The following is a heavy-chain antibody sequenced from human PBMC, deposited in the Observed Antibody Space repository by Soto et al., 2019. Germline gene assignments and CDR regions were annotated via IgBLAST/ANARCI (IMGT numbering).Heavy chain of an antibody. CDR2: ISAYNGNT. CDR1: GYTFTSYG. J-gene: IGHJ6*03. D-gene: IGHD1-7*01. V-gene: IGHV1-18*01. CDR3: ARWGNYEGYYYYYMDV. Sequence: ASVKVSCKASGYTFTSYGISWVRQAPGQGLEWMGWISAYNGNTNYAQKLQGRVTMTTDTSTSTAYMELRSLRSDDTAVYYCARWGNYEGYYYYYMDVWGKGTTVTVSS.